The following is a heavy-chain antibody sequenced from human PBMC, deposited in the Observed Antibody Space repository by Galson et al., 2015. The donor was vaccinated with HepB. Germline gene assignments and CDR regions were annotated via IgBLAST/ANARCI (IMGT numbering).Heavy chain of an antibody. CDR1: GGTFNNYA. Sequence: SVKVSCKASGGTFNNYAINWVRQAPGHGLEWMGGVIPLFGSANYAQKFQGRVTITADEATSTAFMELSGLRSDDTAVYYCARVSRAIFRLYDAFEILGQGTLVTVSS. V-gene: IGHV1-69*13. D-gene: IGHD2/OR15-2a*01. J-gene: IGHJ3*02. CDR2: VIPLFGSA. CDR3: ARVSRAIFRLYDAFEI.